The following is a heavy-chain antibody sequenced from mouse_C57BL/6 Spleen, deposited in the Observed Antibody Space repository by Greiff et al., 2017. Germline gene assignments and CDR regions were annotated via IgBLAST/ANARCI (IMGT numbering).Heavy chain of an antibody. CDR3: ARLDDYYYFDY. CDR1: GFTFSDYG. J-gene: IGHJ2*01. V-gene: IGHV5-15*01. Sequence: EVKLVESGGGLVQPGGSLKLSCAASGFTFSDYGMAWVRQAPRKGPEWVAFISNLAYSIYYADTVTGRFTISRENAKNTLYLEMSSLRSEDTAMYYCARLDDYYYFDYWGQGTTLTVSS. D-gene: IGHD2-4*01. CDR2: ISNLAYSI.